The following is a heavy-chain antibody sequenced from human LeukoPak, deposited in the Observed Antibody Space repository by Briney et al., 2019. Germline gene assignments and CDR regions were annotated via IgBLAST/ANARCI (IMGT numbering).Heavy chain of an antibody. V-gene: IGHV3-21*06. CDR1: GFTFSTYN. CDR3: ARGHYDILTASYKWTPDY. Sequence: GGSLRLSCAASGFTFSTYNMNWVRQAPGKGLEWVSSITSGGTYAYYADSVKGRFTTSRDNAKNSLSLQLSSLRAEDTAVYYCARGHYDILTASYKWTPDYWGQGILVTVSS. J-gene: IGHJ4*02. D-gene: IGHD3-9*01. CDR2: ITSGGTYA.